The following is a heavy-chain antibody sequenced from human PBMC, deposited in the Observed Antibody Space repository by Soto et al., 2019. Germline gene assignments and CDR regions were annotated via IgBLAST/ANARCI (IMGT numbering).Heavy chain of an antibody. CDR2: IDTSGHST. CDR1: GFVFTNFW. CDR3: AKDSWYFDL. D-gene: IGHD6-13*01. J-gene: IGHJ4*02. V-gene: IGHV3-74*01. Sequence: GGSLRLSCEASGFVFTNFWMHWVRHVPGKGLVWVARIDTSGHSTNYAESLKGRFTISRDNAKNTVSLQMNSLRVEDTGVYYCAKDSWYFDLWSQGSQVTVSS.